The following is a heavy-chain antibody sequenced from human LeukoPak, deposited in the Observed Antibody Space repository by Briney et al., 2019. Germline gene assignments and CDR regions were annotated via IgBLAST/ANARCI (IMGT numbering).Heavy chain of an antibody. CDR1: GFTFSKSW. J-gene: IGHJ4*02. Sequence: GGSLRLSCEASGFTFSKSWMSWVRQAPGMGLEWVANINERGSAPYYVDSVKGRFTISRGNTKNSLYLQMNSLRVEDTGVYFCARDGGGYPWWGQGTLVTVSS. D-gene: IGHD2-15*01. CDR3: ARDGGGYPW. V-gene: IGHV3-7*01. CDR2: INERGSAP.